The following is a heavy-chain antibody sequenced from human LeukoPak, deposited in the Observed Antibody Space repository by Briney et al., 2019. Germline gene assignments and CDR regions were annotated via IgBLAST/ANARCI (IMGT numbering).Heavy chain of an antibody. J-gene: IGHJ4*02. CDR1: GFTFSNAW. CDR2: IKSKTDGGTT. V-gene: IGHV3-15*01. Sequence: GGSLRLSCAASGFTFSNAWMSWVRQAPGKGLEWVGRIKSKTDGGTTDYAAPVKGRFTISRDDSKNTLYLQMNSLKTEDTAVYYCTTDRDILTGYYLYYSDYWGQGTLVTVSS. D-gene: IGHD3-9*01. CDR3: TTDRDILTGYYLYYSDY.